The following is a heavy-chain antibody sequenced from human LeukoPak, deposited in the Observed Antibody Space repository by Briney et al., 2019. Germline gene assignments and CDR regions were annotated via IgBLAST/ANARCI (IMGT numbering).Heavy chain of an antibody. V-gene: IGHV4-59*08. Sequence: SETLSLTCTVSGGSISSYYWSWIRQPPGKGLEWIGYIYYSGSTNYNPPLKSRVTISVDTSKNQFSLKLSSVTAADTAVYYCARGIPYYDILTGYYPSYYLDYWGQGTLVTVSS. CDR2: IYYSGST. CDR3: ARGIPYYDILTGYYPSYYLDY. CDR1: GGSISSYY. J-gene: IGHJ4*02. D-gene: IGHD3-9*01.